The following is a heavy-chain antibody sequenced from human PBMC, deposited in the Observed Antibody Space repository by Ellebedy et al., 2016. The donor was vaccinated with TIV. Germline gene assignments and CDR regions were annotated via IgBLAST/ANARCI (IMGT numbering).Heavy chain of an antibody. D-gene: IGHD3-3*01. Sequence: MPSETLSLTCIVSGGSISSYYWSWIRQPPGKGLEWIGYMSSSGNTNYNPSLKSRLTMSIDTSKKHISLKLSSVTAGDTGVYFCARSNISFLGETDAFDIWGQGTRVTVSS. CDR1: GGSISSYY. V-gene: IGHV4-59*01. CDR2: MSSSGNT. J-gene: IGHJ3*02. CDR3: ARSNISFLGETDAFDI.